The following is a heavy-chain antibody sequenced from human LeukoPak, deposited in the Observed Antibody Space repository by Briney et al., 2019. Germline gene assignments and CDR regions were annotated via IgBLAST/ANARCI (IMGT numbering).Heavy chain of an antibody. CDR2: INPGGGST. D-gene: IGHD3-10*01. Sequence: ASVKVSCKASGYTFTSYYMYWVRQAPGQGLEWMGLINPGGGSTNYAQKFQGRVTVTRDMSTGTVYMELSSLRSDDTAVYYCARDLVTMVRGSGSLDYWGQGTLVTVSS. V-gene: IGHV1-46*01. CDR3: ARDLVTMVRGSGSLDY. J-gene: IGHJ4*02. CDR1: GYTFTSYY.